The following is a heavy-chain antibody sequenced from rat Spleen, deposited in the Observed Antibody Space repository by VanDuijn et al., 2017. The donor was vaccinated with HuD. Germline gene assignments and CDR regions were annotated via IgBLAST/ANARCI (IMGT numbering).Heavy chain of an antibody. Sequence: QVQLKVSGPGLVQPSQTLSLTCTVSGFSLTGNNVHWVRQPPGKGLEWMGRMRYDGDTAYNSALKSRLSVSRDTSKNQVFLKRNSLQTDDTAIYYCTRAIAADYVMAAWGQGVMVTVSS. J-gene: IGHJ2*01. CDR3: TRAIAADYVMAA. V-gene: IGHV2-63*01. CDR1: GFSLTGNN. CDR2: MRYDGDT. D-gene: IGHD1-2*01.